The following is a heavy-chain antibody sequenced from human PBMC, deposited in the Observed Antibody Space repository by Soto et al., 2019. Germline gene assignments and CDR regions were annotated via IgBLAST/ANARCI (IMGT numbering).Heavy chain of an antibody. CDR1: GGSISSSSYY. J-gene: IGHJ6*03. V-gene: IGHV4-39*01. CDR2: IYYSGST. D-gene: IGHD1-7*01. Sequence: PSETLSLTCTVSGGSISSSSYYWGWIRQPPGKGLEWIGSIYYSGSTYYNPSLKSRVTISVDTSKNQFSLKLSSVTAADTAVYYCARLRYNWNYPDYYYMDVWGKGTTVTVSS. CDR3: ARLRYNWNYPDYYYMDV.